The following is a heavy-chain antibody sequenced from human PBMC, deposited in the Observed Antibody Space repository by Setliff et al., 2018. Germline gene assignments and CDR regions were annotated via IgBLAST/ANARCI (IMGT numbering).Heavy chain of an antibody. D-gene: IGHD4-17*01. CDR2: FDPEDGET. CDR3: ARDSRTVTTTFDY. CDR1: GYTLTELS. J-gene: IGHJ4*02. V-gene: IGHV1-24*01. Sequence: GASVKVSCKVSGYTLTELSMHWVRQAPGKGLEWMGGFDPEDGETIYAQKLQGRVTMTTDTSTSTAYMELRSLRSDDTAVYYCARDSRTVTTTFDYWGQGTLVTVSS.